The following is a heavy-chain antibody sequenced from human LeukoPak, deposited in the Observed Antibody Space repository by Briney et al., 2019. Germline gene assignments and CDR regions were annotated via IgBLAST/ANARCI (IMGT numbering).Heavy chain of an antibody. V-gene: IGHV4-61*01. CDR1: GVSLSSGSYY. CDR2: IYYSGST. Sequence: SETLSLICTVSGVSLSSGSYYWSSLRQPPGTGLERIGYIYYSGSTNYNPSLKSRVTISVDTCKNQFSLKLSSVTAADTDVYYCAREFVDSSSWYIIHYFDYWGQGTLVTVSS. CDR3: AREFVDSSSWYIIHYFDY. J-gene: IGHJ4*02. D-gene: IGHD6-13*01.